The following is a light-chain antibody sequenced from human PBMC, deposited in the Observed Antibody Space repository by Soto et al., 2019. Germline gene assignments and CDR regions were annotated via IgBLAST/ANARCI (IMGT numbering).Light chain of an antibody. J-gene: IGKJ2*01. V-gene: IGKV1-39*01. Sequence: DIQMTQSPSSLSASVGDRVTITCRASQTISSYLNWYQQKPGKAPKLLIYAASSLQSGVPSRFSGSGSGTDFTLIISNLQPEDFATYYCQQSYSTTPSTFGQGTKLEIK. CDR3: QQSYSTTPST. CDR2: AAS. CDR1: QTISSY.